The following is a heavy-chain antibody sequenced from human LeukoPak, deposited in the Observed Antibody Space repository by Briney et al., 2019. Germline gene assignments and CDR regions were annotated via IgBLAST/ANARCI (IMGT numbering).Heavy chain of an antibody. CDR3: AKDRGYCSSTSCYRQYFQH. CDR2: ISSNGGST. V-gene: IGHV3-64*01. CDR1: GFTFSSYA. Sequence: PGGSLRLSCAASGFTFSSYAMHWVRQAPGKGLEYVSAISSNGGSTYYANSVKGRFTISRDNSKNTLYLQMNSLRAEDTAVYYCAKDRGYCSSTSCYRQYFQHWGQGTLVTVSS. J-gene: IGHJ1*01. D-gene: IGHD2-2*02.